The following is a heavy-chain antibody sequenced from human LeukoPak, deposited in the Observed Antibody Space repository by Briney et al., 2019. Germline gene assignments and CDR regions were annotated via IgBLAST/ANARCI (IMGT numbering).Heavy chain of an antibody. Sequence: GGSLRLSCAASGFTFSSYSMNWVRQAPGKGLEWVSVIYSGGSTYYADSVKGRFTISRDNSKNTLYLQMNSLRAEDTAVYYCARDSYSGSYYVDYYYYLDVWGKGTTVTVSS. CDR1: GFTFSSYS. D-gene: IGHD1-26*01. CDR3: ARDSYSGSYYVDYYYYLDV. CDR2: IYSGGST. J-gene: IGHJ6*03. V-gene: IGHV3-53*01.